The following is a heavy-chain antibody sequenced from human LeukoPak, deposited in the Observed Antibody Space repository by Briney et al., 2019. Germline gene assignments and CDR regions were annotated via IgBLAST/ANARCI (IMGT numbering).Heavy chain of an antibody. Sequence: SETLSLTCAVYGGSFSGYYWSWIRQPPGKGLEWIGEINHSGSTNYNPSLKSRVTISVDTSKNQFSLKLSSVTAADTAVYYCARGSGWYNFDYWGQGTLVTVSS. V-gene: IGHV4-34*01. J-gene: IGHJ4*02. D-gene: IGHD6-19*01. CDR3: ARGSGWYNFDY. CDR2: INHSGST. CDR1: GGSFSGYY.